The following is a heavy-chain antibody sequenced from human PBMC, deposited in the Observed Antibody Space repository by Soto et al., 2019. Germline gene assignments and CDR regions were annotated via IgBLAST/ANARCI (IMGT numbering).Heavy chain of an antibody. CDR1: GYTFTSYG. D-gene: IGHD2-15*01. J-gene: IGHJ3*02. Sequence: QVQLVQSGAEVKKPGASVKVSCKASGYTFTSYGISWVRQAPGQGLEWMGWISAYNGNTNSAQKLQGRVTMTTDTSTSTAYMELRSLRSADTAVYYCARDLSGYCSGGSCYLGAFDIWGQGTMVAVSS. V-gene: IGHV1-18*01. CDR2: ISAYNGNT. CDR3: ARDLSGYCSGGSCYLGAFDI.